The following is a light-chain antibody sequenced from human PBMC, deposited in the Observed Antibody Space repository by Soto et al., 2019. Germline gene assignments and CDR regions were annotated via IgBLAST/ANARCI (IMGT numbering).Light chain of an antibody. J-gene: IGKJ2*01. CDR1: QSVSSY. CDR3: QQRSNWLYT. V-gene: IGKV3-11*01. CDR2: DAS. Sequence: EIVLTQSPATLFLSRVERATLSCRASQSVSSYLAWYQQKPGQAPRLLIYDASNRATGIPARFSGSGSGTDFTLTISSLEPEDFALYYSQQRSNWLYTFGQGTKLEIK.